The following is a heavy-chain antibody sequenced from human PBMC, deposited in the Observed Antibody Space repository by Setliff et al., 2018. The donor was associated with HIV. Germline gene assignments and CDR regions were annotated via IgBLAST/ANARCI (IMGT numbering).Heavy chain of an antibody. V-gene: IGHV4-4*09. D-gene: IGHD5-18*01. Sequence: PSETLSLTCTVSGDSISSYYWSWIRQPPGKGLEWIGYIYSTGSTNYNPSLKSRVTISVDTSKNQFSLKLTSVTAADTAVYYCARHEMGGYSYYFDYWGQGTLVTVSS. CDR2: IYSTGST. CDR1: GDSISSYY. CDR3: ARHEMGGYSYYFDY. J-gene: IGHJ4*02.